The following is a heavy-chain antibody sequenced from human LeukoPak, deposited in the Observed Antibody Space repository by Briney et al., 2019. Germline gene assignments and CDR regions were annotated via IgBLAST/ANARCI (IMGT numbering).Heavy chain of an antibody. V-gene: IGHV3-74*01. J-gene: IGHJ4*02. CDR1: GFTFSSYW. CDR3: ARSIAARPPDY. Sequence: GGSLRLSCAASGFTFSSYWMHWVRQAPGKGLVWVSRINTDGSSTSYADSVKGRFTISRDNAKNTLYLQMNSLRAEDTAVYYCARSIAARPPDYWGQGTLVTVSS. D-gene: IGHD6-6*01. CDR2: INTDGSST.